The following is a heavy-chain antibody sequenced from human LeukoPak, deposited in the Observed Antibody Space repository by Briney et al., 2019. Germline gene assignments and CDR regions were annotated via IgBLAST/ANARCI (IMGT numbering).Heavy chain of an antibody. CDR3: ASSHDSAGND. CDR1: GFTFSTSW. Sequence: QPGGSLRLSCAASGFTFSTSWMSWVRQAPGKGLEWLANINPDGRATFYVDSVKGRFIISRDNAKNSLLLQMSSLRDDDTALYYCASSHDSAGNDWGQGTVVTVYS. CDR2: INPDGRAT. J-gene: IGHJ1*01. D-gene: IGHD2-15*01. V-gene: IGHV3-7*01.